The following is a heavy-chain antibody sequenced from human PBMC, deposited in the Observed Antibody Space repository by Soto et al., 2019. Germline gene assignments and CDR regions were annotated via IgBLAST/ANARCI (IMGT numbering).Heavy chain of an antibody. CDR1: GFTFSSYS. J-gene: IGHJ6*02. D-gene: IGHD3-3*01. V-gene: IGHV3-21*01. CDR3: ARSLSSFRGVVTGHYGMDV. CDR2: ISSSSSYI. Sequence: PGGSLRLSCAASGFTFSSYSMNWVRQAPGKGLEWVSSISSSSSYIYYADSVKGRFTISRDNAKNSLYLQMNSLRAEDTAVYYCARSLSSFRGVVTGHYGMDVWGQGTTVTVSS.